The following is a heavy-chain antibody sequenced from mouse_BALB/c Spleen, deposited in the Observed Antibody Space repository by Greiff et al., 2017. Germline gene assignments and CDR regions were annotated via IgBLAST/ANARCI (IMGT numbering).Heavy chain of an antibody. CDR3: ARSGDYAMDY. CDR2: ISYSGST. CDR1: GYSITSDYA. J-gene: IGHJ4*01. V-gene: IGHV3-2*02. Sequence: EVKLMESGPGLVKPSQSLSLTCTVTGYSITSDYAWNWIRQFPGNKLEWMGYISYSGSTSYNPSLKSRISITRDTSKNQFFLQLNSVTTEDTATYYCARSGDYAMDYWGQGTSVTVSS.